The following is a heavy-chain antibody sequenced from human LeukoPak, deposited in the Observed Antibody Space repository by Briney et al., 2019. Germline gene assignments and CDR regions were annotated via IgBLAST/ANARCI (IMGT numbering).Heavy chain of an antibody. D-gene: IGHD6-13*01. Sequence: GGSLRLSCAASGFTFSSYAMSWVRQAPGKGLEWVSAISGSGDNTYYADSVKGRFTISRDNAKNSLYLQMNSLRAEDTSVYYCATEGRSTTPGYWGQGTLVIVSS. CDR2: ISGSGDNT. CDR3: ATEGRSTTPGY. V-gene: IGHV3-23*01. CDR1: GFTFSSYA. J-gene: IGHJ4*02.